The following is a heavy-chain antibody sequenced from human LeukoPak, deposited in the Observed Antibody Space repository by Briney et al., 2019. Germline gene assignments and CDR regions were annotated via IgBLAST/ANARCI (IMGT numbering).Heavy chain of an antibody. D-gene: IGHD2-15*01. CDR3: ATDLPLGVVAATPRTGY. CDR1: GYTLTKLS. Sequence: ASVKASCKVSGYTLTKLSMHWVRQAPGKGLEWMGGFDPEDGETIYAQSFQGRVTMTEDTSTDTAYMELSSLKSEDTAVYYCATDLPLGVVAATPRTGYWGQGTLVTVSS. CDR2: FDPEDGET. J-gene: IGHJ4*02. V-gene: IGHV1-24*01.